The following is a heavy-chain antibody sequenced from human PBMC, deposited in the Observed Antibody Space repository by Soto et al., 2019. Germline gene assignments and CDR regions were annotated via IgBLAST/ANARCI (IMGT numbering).Heavy chain of an antibody. CDR3: ARVGEFGEHFDY. CDR2: IYHSGST. V-gene: IGHV4-4*02. CDR1: GGSISSSNW. Sequence: SETLSLTCAVSGGSISSSNWWSWVRQPPGKGLKWIGEIYHSGSTNYNQSLKSRVTISVDKSKNQFSLKLSSVTAADTAVYYCARVGEFGEHFDYWGQGTLVTVSS. J-gene: IGHJ4*02. D-gene: IGHD3-10*01.